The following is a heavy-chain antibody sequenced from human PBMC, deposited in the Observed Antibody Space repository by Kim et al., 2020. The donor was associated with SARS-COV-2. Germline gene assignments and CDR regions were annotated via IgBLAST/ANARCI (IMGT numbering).Heavy chain of an antibody. CDR2: IDWDDDK. D-gene: IGHD3-9*01. CDR3: ARSRPEWNILTGYGGGKDV. Sequence: SGPTLVKPTQTLTLTCTFSGFSLSTSVMCVSWIRQPPGKALEWLALIDWDDDKYYSTSLKTRLTISKDTSKNQVVLTMTNMDPVDTATSYCARSRPEWNILTGYGGGKDVGGKGTRVTVSA. CDR1: GFSLSTSVMC. V-gene: IGHV2-70*01. J-gene: IGHJ6*04.